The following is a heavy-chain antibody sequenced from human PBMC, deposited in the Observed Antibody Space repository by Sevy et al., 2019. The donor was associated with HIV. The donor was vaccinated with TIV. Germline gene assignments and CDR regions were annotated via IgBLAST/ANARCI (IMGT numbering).Heavy chain of an antibody. CDR1: GFTFSSYS. V-gene: IGHV3-30-3*01. CDR2: ISYDGSNK. CDR3: ALERLSSEVAEYFQN. Sequence: GGSLRLSCATSGFTFSSYSMHWVRQAPGKGLEWVATISYDGSNKHYADSVKGRFTISRDNFKNSLSLQMNSLRAEDTAMYYCALERLSSEVAEYFQNWGQGTLVTVSS. D-gene: IGHD1-1*01. J-gene: IGHJ1*01.